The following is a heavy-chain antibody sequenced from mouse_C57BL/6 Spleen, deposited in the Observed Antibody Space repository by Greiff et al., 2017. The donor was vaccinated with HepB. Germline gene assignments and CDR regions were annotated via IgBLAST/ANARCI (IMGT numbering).Heavy chain of an antibody. D-gene: IGHD3-1*01. CDR2: IDPSDSYT. J-gene: IGHJ2*01. CDR3: AGAQLRLRGGYFDY. V-gene: IGHV1-59*01. CDR1: GYTFTSYW. Sequence: QVQLQQPGAELVRPGTSVKLSCKASGYTFTSYWMHWVKQRPGQGLEWIGVIDPSDSYTKYNQKFKGKATLTVDTSSSTAYMQLSSLTSEDSAVYYGAGAQLRLRGGYFDYWGQGTTLTVSS.